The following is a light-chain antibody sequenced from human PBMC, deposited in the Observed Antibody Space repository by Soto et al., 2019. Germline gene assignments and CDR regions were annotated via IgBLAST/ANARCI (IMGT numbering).Light chain of an antibody. Sequence: QSARTQPASVSGSPGQSITHSCTGTSSDVGGYNYVSWYQQHPGKAPKLMIYEVSNRPSGVSNRFSGSKSGNTASLTISGLQAEDEADYYCSSYTSSSTLVFGGATKLTVL. CDR1: SSDVGGYNY. V-gene: IGLV2-14*01. CDR2: EVS. J-gene: IGLJ2*01. CDR3: SSYTSSSTLV.